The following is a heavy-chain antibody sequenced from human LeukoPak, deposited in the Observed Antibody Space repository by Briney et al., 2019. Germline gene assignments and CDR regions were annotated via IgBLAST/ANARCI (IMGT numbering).Heavy chain of an antibody. CDR3: AKGEYFSLDY. CDR2: IRYDGNIK. Sequence: GGSLRLSCAASGFTFSSYGMHWVRQAPGKGLEWVAFIRYDGNIKYYADSVKGRFTISRDNSKNTLYLQMNSLRAEDTAVYYCAKGEYFSLDYWGQGTLVTVSS. J-gene: IGHJ4*02. D-gene: IGHD2/OR15-2a*01. V-gene: IGHV3-30*02. CDR1: GFTFSSYG.